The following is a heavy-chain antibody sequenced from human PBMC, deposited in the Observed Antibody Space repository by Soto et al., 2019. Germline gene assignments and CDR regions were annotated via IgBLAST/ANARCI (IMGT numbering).Heavy chain of an antibody. CDR2: IIPIFGTA. J-gene: IGHJ5*02. D-gene: IGHD3-3*01. CDR3: ARHTGEPTYYDFWSGSNWFDP. Sequence: ASVKVSCKASGGTFSSYAISWVRQAPGQGLEWMGGIIPIFGTANYAQKFQGRVTITADKSTSTAYMELSSLRSEDTAVYYCARHTGEPTYYDFWSGSNWFDPWGQGTLVTVSS. CDR1: GGTFSSYA. V-gene: IGHV1-69*06.